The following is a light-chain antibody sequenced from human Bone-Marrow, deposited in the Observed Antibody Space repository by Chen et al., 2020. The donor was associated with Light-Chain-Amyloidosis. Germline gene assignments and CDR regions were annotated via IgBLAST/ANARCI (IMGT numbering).Light chain of an antibody. V-gene: IGLV1-40*01. CDR1: SSNIGTGYD. J-gene: IGLJ2*01. CDR2: GNS. Sequence: QSVLTQPPSVSGAPGQRVTISCTGTSSNIGTGYDIHWYQHLPGTAPKLLIYGNSKRPSGVPDRFSGSKAGTAASLAITGLQAEEEADYVCRAYGGSLSGRVFGGGTKLTVL. CDR3: RAYGGSLSGRV.